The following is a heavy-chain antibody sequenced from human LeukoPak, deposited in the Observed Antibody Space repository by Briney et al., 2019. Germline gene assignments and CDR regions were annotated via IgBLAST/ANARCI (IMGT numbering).Heavy chain of an antibody. D-gene: IGHD3-22*01. J-gene: IGHJ4*02. CDR3: ARSAAYYDSPGIFDY. CDR2: IKQDGSEK. CDR1: GLTFSSYW. V-gene: IGHV3-7*01. Sequence: GGSLRLSCAASGLTFSSYWMSSVRQAPWKGLEWVANIKQDGSEKYYVDSVKGRFTISRDNAKNSLYLQMNSLRAEDTAVYYCARSAAYYDSPGIFDYWGQGTLVTVSS.